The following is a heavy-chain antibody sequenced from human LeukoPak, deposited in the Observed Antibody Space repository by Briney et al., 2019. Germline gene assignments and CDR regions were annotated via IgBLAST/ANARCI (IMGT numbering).Heavy chain of an antibody. Sequence: SETLSLTCTVSGYSISSGYYWGWIRQPPGKGLEWIGSIYHSGSTYYNPSLKGRVTISVDTSKNQFSLKLSSVTAADRAVYYCASTTMMGNWGQGTLVTVSS. J-gene: IGHJ4*02. CDR1: GYSISSGYY. CDR3: ASTTMMGN. D-gene: IGHD3-22*01. CDR2: IYHSGST. V-gene: IGHV4-38-2*02.